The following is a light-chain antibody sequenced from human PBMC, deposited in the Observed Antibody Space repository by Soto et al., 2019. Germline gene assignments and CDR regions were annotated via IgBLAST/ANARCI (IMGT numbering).Light chain of an antibody. CDR3: SSYTSITTFYV. CDR2: DVT. Sequence: QSALTQPASVSGSPGQSITIPCTGTSSDVGGHNFVSWYQHHPGKAPKLMIYDVTNRPSGVSDLFSGSKSGNTASLTISGLQAEDEADYFCSSYTSITTFYVFGTGTKLTVL. CDR1: SSDVGGHNF. V-gene: IGLV2-14*03. J-gene: IGLJ1*01.